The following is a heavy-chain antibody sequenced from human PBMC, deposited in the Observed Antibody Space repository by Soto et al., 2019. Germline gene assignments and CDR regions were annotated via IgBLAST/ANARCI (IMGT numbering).Heavy chain of an antibody. V-gene: IGHV1-69*06. CDR2: SIPIFGTA. D-gene: IGHD2-2*01. CDR3: AKLVGPAARRSSMDV. CDR1: GGTFTSYA. Sequence: SVKVSCKASGGTFTSYAVSWVRQAPGQGLEWMGVSIPIFGTANYARKFQGRVTITADKSTSTAYMELSSLRSEDTAVYYCAKLVGPAARRSSMDVWGQGTTVTVSS. J-gene: IGHJ6*02.